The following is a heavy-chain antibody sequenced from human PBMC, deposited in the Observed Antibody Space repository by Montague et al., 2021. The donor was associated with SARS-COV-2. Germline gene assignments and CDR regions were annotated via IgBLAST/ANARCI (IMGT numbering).Heavy chain of an antibody. CDR2: IYYSGST. CDR1: GGSISSYY. CDR3: ARRHSGSYGGGYFDY. J-gene: IGHJ4*02. V-gene: IGHV4-59*12. Sequence: SETLSLTCTVSGGSISSYYWSWIRQPPGKGLEWIGYIYYSGSTNYNPSLKSRVTISLDTSKNQFSLKLNSVTAADTAVYYCARRHSGSYGGGYFDYWGQGSLVTVSS. D-gene: IGHD1-26*01.